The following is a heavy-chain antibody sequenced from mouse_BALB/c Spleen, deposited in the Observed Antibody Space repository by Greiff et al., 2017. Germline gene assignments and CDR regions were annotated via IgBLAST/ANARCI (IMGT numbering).Heavy chain of an antibody. CDR3: ARGGFYAMDY. V-gene: IGHV1-87*01. J-gene: IGHJ4*01. Sequence: VMLVESGAELARPGASVKLSCKASGYTFTSYWMQWVKQRPGQGLEWIGAIYPGDGDTRYTQKFKGKATLTADKSSSTAYMQLSSLASEDSAVYYCARGGFYAMDYWGQGTSVTVSS. CDR2: IYPGDGDT. CDR1: GYTFTSYW.